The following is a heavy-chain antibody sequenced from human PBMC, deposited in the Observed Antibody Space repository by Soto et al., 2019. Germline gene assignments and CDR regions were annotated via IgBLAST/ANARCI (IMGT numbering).Heavy chain of an antibody. J-gene: IGHJ5*02. D-gene: IGHD5-18*01. V-gene: IGHV4-59*01. CDR1: GGSPSYYY. Sequence: SETLCLTCTISGGSPSYYYWSWVRQPPGKGLEWIGNVADSGKSSYSPSLRSRLTISVEMSNNQFSLKLSSVTAADTAVYYCARVPVDTYMIYWFDPWGQGTLVTVSS. CDR3: ARVPVDTYMIYWFDP. CDR2: VADSGKS.